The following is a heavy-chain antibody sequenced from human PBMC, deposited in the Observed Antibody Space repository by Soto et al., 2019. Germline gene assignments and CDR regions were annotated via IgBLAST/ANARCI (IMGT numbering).Heavy chain of an antibody. V-gene: IGHV1-46*01. CDR1: GYTFTSYY. D-gene: IGHD6-6*01. CDR2: INPSGGST. Sequence: ASVKVSCKASGYTFTSYYMHWVRQAPGQGLEWMGIINPSGGSTGYAQKFQGRVTMTRDTSTSTVYMELSSLRSEDTAVYYCARDSIAARAVYGMDVWGQGTTVTVSS. J-gene: IGHJ6*02. CDR3: ARDSIAARAVYGMDV.